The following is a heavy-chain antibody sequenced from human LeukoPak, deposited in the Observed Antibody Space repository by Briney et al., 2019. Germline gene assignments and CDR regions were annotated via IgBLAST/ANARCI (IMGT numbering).Heavy chain of an antibody. Sequence: PGGSLRLSCAASGFIISNYNMNWVRQAPGKGLEWVSYISGSSTTIYYADSVKGRFTISRDNAKNSLYLQMNSLRDEDTAVYYCARAQYCGGDCYWSFVYWGQGTLVTVSS. V-gene: IGHV3-48*02. J-gene: IGHJ4*02. CDR1: GFIISNYN. CDR2: ISGSSTTI. D-gene: IGHD2-21*02. CDR3: ARAQYCGGDCYWSFVY.